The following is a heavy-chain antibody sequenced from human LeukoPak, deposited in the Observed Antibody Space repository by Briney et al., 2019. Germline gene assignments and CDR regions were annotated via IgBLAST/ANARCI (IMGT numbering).Heavy chain of an antibody. J-gene: IGHJ6*02. D-gene: IGHD3-3*01. CDR3: ARGIFLEWFPYYGMDV. Sequence: PSETLSLTCTVSGGSISSYYWSWIRQPPGKGLEWIGYIYYSGSTNYNPPLKSRVTISVDTSKNQFSLKLSSVTAADTAVYYCARGIFLEWFPYYGMDVWGQGTTVTVSS. CDR1: GGSISSYY. CDR2: IYYSGST. V-gene: IGHV4-59*01.